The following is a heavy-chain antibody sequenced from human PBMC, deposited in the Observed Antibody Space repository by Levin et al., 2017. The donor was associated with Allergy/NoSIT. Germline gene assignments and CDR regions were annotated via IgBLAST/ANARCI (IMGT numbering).Heavy chain of an antibody. CDR2: ITWNSGSV. V-gene: IGHV3-9*01. CDR3: TKGPYYEILTGYYKPFAP. CDR1: GFTFDDYT. D-gene: IGHD3-9*01. J-gene: IGHJ5*02. Sequence: GGSLRLSCAASGFTFDDYTMHWVRQAPGKGLEWVSGITWNSGSVAYAESVKGRFTISRDNAKSTLYLEMNGLRVEDTALYYCTKGPYYEILTGYYKPFAPWGQGTQVTVSS.